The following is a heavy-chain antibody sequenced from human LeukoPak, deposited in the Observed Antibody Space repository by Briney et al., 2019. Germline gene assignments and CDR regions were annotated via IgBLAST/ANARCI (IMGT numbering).Heavy chain of an antibody. Sequence: PSETLSLTCAVHGASFSDYYWSWIRQSPGKGLEWIGSIYYSGSTYYNPSLKSRVTISVDTSKNQFSLKLSSVTAADTAVYYCARVRYDSSGYYYFDYWGQGTLVTVSS. CDR2: IYYSGST. J-gene: IGHJ4*02. D-gene: IGHD3-22*01. V-gene: IGHV4-34*01. CDR3: ARVRYDSSGYYYFDY. CDR1: GASFSDYY.